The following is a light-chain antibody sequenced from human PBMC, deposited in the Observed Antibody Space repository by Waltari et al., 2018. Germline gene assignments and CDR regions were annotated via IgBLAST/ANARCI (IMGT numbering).Light chain of an antibody. V-gene: IGKV3-11*01. CDR3: QQRSSWTPHT. J-gene: IGKJ2*01. CDR1: QSVGSY. Sequence: EIVLTQSPATLSLSPGDTATLSCRASQSVGSYLAWYQQKPGLPPRLLIYDASNRATGVPARFRGSGSGTDFTLTISSLEAEDFAVYYCQQRSSWTPHTFGQGARLEIK. CDR2: DAS.